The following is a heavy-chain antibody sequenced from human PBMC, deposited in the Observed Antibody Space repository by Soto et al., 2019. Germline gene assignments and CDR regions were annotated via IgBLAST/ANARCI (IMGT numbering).Heavy chain of an antibody. CDR3: ARERSAAGTGWFDP. V-gene: IGHV1-8*01. D-gene: IGHD6-13*01. CDR1: GYTFTSYD. CDR2: MNPNSGNT. Sequence: QVQLVQSGAEVKKPGASVKVSCKASGYTFTSYDINWVRQATGQGLEWMGWMNPNSGNTAYAQKSQGRVTMTSTTSISTAYMELSSLRSEDPAVYYCARERSAAGTGWFDPWGQGTLVTVSS. J-gene: IGHJ5*02.